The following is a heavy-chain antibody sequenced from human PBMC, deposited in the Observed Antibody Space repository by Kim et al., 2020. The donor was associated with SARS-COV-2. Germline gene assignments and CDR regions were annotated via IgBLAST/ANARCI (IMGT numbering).Heavy chain of an antibody. CDR3: ARAGVLAVTRLYFDY. CDR2: IIPIFGTA. CDR1: GGTFSSYA. Sequence: SVKVSCKASGGTFSSYAISWVRQAPGQGLEWMGGIIPIFGTANYAQKFQGRVTITADESTSTAYMELSSLRSEDTAVYYCARAGVLAVTRLYFDYWGQGTLVTVSS. V-gene: IGHV1-69*13. J-gene: IGHJ4*02. D-gene: IGHD6-19*01.